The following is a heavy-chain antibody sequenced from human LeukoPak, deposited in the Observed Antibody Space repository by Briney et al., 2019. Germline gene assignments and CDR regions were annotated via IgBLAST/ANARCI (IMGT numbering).Heavy chain of an antibody. CDR1: GFTFSSYG. CDR3: AKKEYSSSPSDY. D-gene: IGHD6-6*01. J-gene: IGHJ4*02. Sequence: PGRSLRLSCAASGFTFSSYGMHWVRQAPGKGLEWVAFIRYDGSNKYYADSVKGRFTISRDNSKNTLYLQMNSLRAEDTAVYYCAKKEYSSSPSDYWGQGTLVTVSS. CDR2: IRYDGSNK. V-gene: IGHV3-30*02.